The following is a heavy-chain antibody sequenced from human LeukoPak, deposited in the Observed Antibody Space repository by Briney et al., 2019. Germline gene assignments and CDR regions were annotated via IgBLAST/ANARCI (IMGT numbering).Heavy chain of an antibody. CDR2: ISGSGGVT. CDR1: GFTFSNYD. Sequence: PGGSLRLSCVASGFTFSNYDMSWVRQAPGKGLEWVSAISGSGGVTYYADSVKGRFTISRDNSKNTLFLQMGSLRVEDTAVYYCVREERGLAIDYWGQGTLVTVYS. J-gene: IGHJ4*01. V-gene: IGHV3-23*01. CDR3: VREERGLAIDY. D-gene: IGHD5-12*01.